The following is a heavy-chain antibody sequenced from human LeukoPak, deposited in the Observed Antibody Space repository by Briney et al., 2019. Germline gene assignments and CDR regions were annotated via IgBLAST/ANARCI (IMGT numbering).Heavy chain of an antibody. V-gene: IGHV4-39*01. J-gene: IGHJ5*02. Sequence: SETLSLTCTVSGGSISSSSYYWGWIRQPPGKGLEWIGSIYYSGSTYYNPSLKSRVTISVDTSKNQFSLKLSSVTAADTAVYYCARWIDIVVVPAATWRGFDPWGQGTLVTVSS. CDR2: IYYSGST. CDR3: ARWIDIVVVPAATWRGFDP. D-gene: IGHD2-2*01. CDR1: GGSISSSSYY.